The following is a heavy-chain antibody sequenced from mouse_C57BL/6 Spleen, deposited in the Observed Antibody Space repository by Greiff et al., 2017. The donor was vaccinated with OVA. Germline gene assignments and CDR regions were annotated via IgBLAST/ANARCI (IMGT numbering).Heavy chain of an antibody. D-gene: IGHD1-1*01. Sequence: QVQLQQPGAELVRPGSSVKLSCKASGYTFTSSWMHWVKQRPIQGLEWIGNIDPSDSETHYIQKFKDKATLTVDKSSSTAYMQLSSLTSEDSAVYYCARSTTVVAPYYAMDYWGQGTSVTVSS. CDR1: GYTFTSSW. CDR2: IDPSDSET. J-gene: IGHJ4*01. V-gene: IGHV1-52*01. CDR3: ARSTTVVAPYYAMDY.